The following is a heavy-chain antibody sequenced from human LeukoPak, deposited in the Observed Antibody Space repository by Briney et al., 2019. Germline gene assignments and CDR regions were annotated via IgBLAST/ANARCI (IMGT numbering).Heavy chain of an antibody. D-gene: IGHD1-1*01. Sequence: GGSLRLSCAGSGFSFSNVWMSWVRQAPGKGLEWVARIKRKTDDGTIDYAAPVKGRFTISKDDSKNTLYLQMNSLKTEDTAVYYCTTGTGRSDFDYWGQGTLVIVSS. CDR2: IKRKTDDGTI. CDR3: TTGTGRSDFDY. CDR1: GFSFSNVW. V-gene: IGHV3-15*01. J-gene: IGHJ4*02.